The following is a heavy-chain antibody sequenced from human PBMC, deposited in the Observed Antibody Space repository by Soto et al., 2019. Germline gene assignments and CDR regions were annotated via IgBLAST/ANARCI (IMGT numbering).Heavy chain of an antibody. CDR1: GGTFSNYA. D-gene: IGHD5-12*01. J-gene: IGHJ4*02. Sequence: QVQLVQSGAEVKKPGSSMKVSCKASGGTFSNYAINWVRQAPGQGLEWMGGIIPIFGTANYAQKFQGRVTITADESTSTAYLDMSSLRSEDTAVYYCARPVEMATISRSYLFYWGQGALVTASS. V-gene: IGHV1-69*01. CDR3: ARPVEMATISRSYLFY. CDR2: IIPIFGTA.